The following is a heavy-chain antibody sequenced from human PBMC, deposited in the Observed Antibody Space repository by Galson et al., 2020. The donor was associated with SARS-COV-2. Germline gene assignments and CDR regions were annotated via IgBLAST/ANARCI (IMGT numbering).Heavy chain of an antibody. CDR2: IRSKAYGGTT. Sequence: GGSLRLSCTASGFTFGDYAMSWFLQAPGKGLEWVGFIRSKAYGGTTEYAASVKGRFTISRDDSKSIAYLQMNSLKTEDTAVYYCTSQIPPRYDSSGYYTGYYFDYWGQGTLVTVSS. D-gene: IGHD3-22*01. CDR3: TSQIPPRYDSSGYYTGYYFDY. CDR1: GFTFGDYA. V-gene: IGHV3-49*03. J-gene: IGHJ4*02.